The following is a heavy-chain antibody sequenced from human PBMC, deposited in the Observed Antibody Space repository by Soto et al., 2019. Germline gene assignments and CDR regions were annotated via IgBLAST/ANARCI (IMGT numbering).Heavy chain of an antibody. V-gene: IGHV1-18*01. CDR2: ISAYNGNT. CDR1: GYTFTSYG. Sequence: ASVKVSCKASGYTFTSYGISWVRQAPGQGLEWMGWISAYNGNTNYAQKLQGRVTMTTDTSTSTAYMELRSLRSDDTAVYYCARDLKKWLMYYFDYWGQGTLVTVSS. CDR3: ARDLKKWLMYYFDY. J-gene: IGHJ4*02. D-gene: IGHD5-12*01.